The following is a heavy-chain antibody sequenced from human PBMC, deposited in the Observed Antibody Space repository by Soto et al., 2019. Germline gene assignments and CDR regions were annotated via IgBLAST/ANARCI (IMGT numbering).Heavy chain of an antibody. Sequence: QVQLQQWGAGLLKPSETLSLTCAVYGGSFSGYYWSWIRQPPGKGLEWIGEINHSGSTNYNPSLKSRVTISVDTSKNQFSLKLSSVTAADTAVYYCATTAAATYYYYYYGMDVWGQGTMVTVSS. D-gene: IGHD6-13*01. J-gene: IGHJ6*02. CDR2: INHSGST. CDR3: ATTAAATYYYYYYGMDV. V-gene: IGHV4-34*01. CDR1: GGSFSGYY.